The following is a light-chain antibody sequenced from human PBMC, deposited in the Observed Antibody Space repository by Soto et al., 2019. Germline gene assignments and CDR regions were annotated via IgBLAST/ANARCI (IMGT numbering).Light chain of an antibody. J-gene: IGLJ1*01. CDR3: SSYAGSNNFV. V-gene: IGLV2-8*01. Sequence: QSALTQPPSASGSLGQSLTISCTGTSSDIGAYIYVSWYQQHPGKAPKNIISEVSRRPSGVPERFSGSKSGNMASLTVSGLQADDEGHYYCSSYAGSNNFVFGTGTKLTVL. CDR2: EVS. CDR1: SSDIGAYIY.